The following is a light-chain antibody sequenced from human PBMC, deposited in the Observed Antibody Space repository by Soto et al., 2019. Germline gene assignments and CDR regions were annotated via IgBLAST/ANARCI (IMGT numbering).Light chain of an antibody. CDR2: AAS. J-gene: IGKJ3*01. CDR1: QGISNY. V-gene: IGKV1-27*01. CDR3: QRYDSAPRT. Sequence: DVQMTQSPSSLSASVGDRVTITCRASQGISNYLAWYQQKSGKVPRLLIYAASTLQPGVPSRFSGSGSGSDFTLTISSLQPEDVATYYCQRYDSAPRTFGPGTKVDIK.